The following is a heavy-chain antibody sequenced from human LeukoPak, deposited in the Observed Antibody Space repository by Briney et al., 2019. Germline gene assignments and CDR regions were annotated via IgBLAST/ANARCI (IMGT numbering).Heavy chain of an antibody. V-gene: IGHV3-30*04. CDR1: GFTFSSYA. Sequence: SGGSLRLSCAASGFTFSSYAMHWVRQAPGKGLEWVAVISYDGSNKYYADSVKGRFTISRDNSKNTLYLQMNSLRAEDTAVYYCARDSSLGSPNNYYYHYMDVWGKGTTVTVSS. CDR3: ARDSSLGSPNNYYYHYMDV. CDR2: ISYDGSNK. D-gene: IGHD5/OR15-5a*01. J-gene: IGHJ6*03.